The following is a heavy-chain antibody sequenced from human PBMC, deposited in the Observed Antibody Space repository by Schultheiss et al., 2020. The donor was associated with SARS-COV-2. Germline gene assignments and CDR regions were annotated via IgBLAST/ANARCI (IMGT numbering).Heavy chain of an antibody. Sequence: SETLSLTCTVSGGSISSSSYYWGWIRQPPGKGLEWIGSIYYGGSTYSNPSLKRRVTISVDTSKNQFSLQLSSVTAADTAVYYCARYPLYFTIFGVGGGMDVWGQGATVTVSS. CDR2: IYYGGST. CDR3: ARYPLYFTIFGVGGGMDV. J-gene: IGHJ6*02. D-gene: IGHD3-3*01. CDR1: GGSISSSSYY. V-gene: IGHV4-39*01.